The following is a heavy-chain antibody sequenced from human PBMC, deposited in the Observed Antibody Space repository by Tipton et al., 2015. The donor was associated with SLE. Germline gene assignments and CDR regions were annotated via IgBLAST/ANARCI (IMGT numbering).Heavy chain of an antibody. J-gene: IGHJ4*02. V-gene: IGHV1-69*04. CDR3: ARIAVAGTRSFDY. Sequence: QSGPEVKKPGSSVKVSCKASGGTFSSYAISWVRQAPGQGLEWMGRIIPILGIANYAQQFQGRVTITADKSTSTAYMELSSLRSEDTAVYYCARIAVAGTRSFDYWGQGTLVTVSS. CDR2: IIPILGIA. CDR1: GGTFSSYA. D-gene: IGHD6-19*01.